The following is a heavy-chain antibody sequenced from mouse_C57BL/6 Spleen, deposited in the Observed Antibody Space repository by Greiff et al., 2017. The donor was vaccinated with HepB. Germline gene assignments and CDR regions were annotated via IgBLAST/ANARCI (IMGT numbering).Heavy chain of an antibody. V-gene: IGHV5-9-1*02. CDR3: TREGSNSYYAMDY. CDR2: ISSGGDYI. CDR1: GFTFSSYA. D-gene: IGHD2-5*01. J-gene: IGHJ4*01. Sequence: EVKLQESGEGLVKPGGSLKLSCAASGFTFSSYAMSWVRQTPEKRLEWVAYISSGGDYIYYADTVKGRFTISRDNARNTLYLQMSSLKSEDTAMYYCTREGSNSYYAMDYWGQGTSVTVSS.